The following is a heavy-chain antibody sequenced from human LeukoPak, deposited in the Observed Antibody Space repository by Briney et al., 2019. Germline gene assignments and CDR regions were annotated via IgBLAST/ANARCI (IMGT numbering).Heavy chain of an antibody. Sequence: GASVKVSCKASGGTFSSYAISWVRQAPGQGLEWMGGIIPIFGTANYAQKFQGRVTITADESTSTAYMELSSLRSEDTAVYYCARFQRGGYCTNGVCYKGQDWGQGTLVTVSS. J-gene: IGHJ4*02. CDR2: IIPIFGTA. D-gene: IGHD2-8*01. CDR1: GGTFSSYA. CDR3: ARFQRGGYCTNGVCYKGQD. V-gene: IGHV1-69*13.